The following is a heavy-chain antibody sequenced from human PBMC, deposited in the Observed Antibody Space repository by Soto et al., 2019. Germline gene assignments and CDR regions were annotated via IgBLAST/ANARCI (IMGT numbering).Heavy chain of an antibody. CDR3: TRGRQGGSPS. J-gene: IGHJ5*02. CDR2: INHSGST. V-gene: IGHV4-34*01. CDR1: GESSSVYY. Sequence: QVQLQQWGAGLVKPSETLSLTCAVYGESSSVYYWSWIRQPPGKGLEWIGEINHSGSTNYNPSLKSRVTISKDTSENQFSLRLSFVTAADTAVYYCTRGRQGGSPSWGQGTLVTVSS. D-gene: IGHD1-26*01.